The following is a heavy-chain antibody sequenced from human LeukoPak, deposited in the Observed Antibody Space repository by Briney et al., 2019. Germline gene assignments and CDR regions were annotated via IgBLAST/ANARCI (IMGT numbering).Heavy chain of an antibody. D-gene: IGHD3-22*01. Sequence: PSETLSLTCAVYGGSFSGYYWSWIRQPPGKGLEWIGEINHSGSTNYNPSLKSRVTISVDTSKNQFSLKLSSVTAADTAVYYCARDYIYYNSSGYYSHAFDIWGQGTMVTVSS. V-gene: IGHV4-34*01. J-gene: IGHJ3*02. CDR2: INHSGST. CDR1: GGSFSGYY. CDR3: ARDYIYYNSSGYYSHAFDI.